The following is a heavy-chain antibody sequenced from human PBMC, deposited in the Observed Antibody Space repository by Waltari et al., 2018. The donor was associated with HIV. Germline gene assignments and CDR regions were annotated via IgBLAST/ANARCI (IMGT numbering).Heavy chain of an antibody. J-gene: IGHJ6*02. Sequence: QLQLVHSGAEVKKPRASVTVSCNASGSPCSTSDITRVRQATGQGHEWLGWMNPNSGNTGYAQKFQGRVNMTRNSSIRTAYMELSSVRSEDTAVYYCSRGLHWTATSGLLYHGMDVWGQGTAVSVSS. CDR3: SRGLHWTATSGLLYHGMDV. D-gene: IGHD6-25*01. CDR2: MNPNSGNT. CDR1: GSPCSTSD. V-gene: IGHV1-8*01.